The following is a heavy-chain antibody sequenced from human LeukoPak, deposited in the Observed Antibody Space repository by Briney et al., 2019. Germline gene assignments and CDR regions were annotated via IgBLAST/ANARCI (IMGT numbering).Heavy chain of an antibody. V-gene: IGHV1-24*01. CDR2: FDPEDGET. CDR3: ATDYPHFTMVRGVINY. J-gene: IGHJ4*02. D-gene: IGHD3-10*01. CDR1: GYTLTELS. Sequence: ASVKVSCKVSGYTLTELSMHWVRQAPGKGLEWVGGFDPEDGETIYAQKFQGRVTMTEDTSTDTAYMVLSSLRSEDTAVYYCATDYPHFTMVRGVINYWGQGTLVTVSS.